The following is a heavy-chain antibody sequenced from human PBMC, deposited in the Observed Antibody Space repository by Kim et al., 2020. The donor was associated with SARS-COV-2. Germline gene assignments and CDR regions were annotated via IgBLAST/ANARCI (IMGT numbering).Heavy chain of an antibody. D-gene: IGHD1-26*01. V-gene: IGHV1-18*01. Sequence: AQKLQGRVTMTTDTSTSTAYMELRSLRSDDTAVYYCARGGFGGSSDAVDYWGQGTLVTVSS. CDR3: ARGGFGGSSDAVDY. J-gene: IGHJ4*02.